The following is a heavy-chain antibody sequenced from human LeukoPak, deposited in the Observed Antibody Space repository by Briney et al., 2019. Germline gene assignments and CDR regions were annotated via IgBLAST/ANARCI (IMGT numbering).Heavy chain of an antibody. Sequence: GGSLRLSCAASGLTVSSNYVSWARQAPGECRECPSVMYRGGPTYYADSVKGRFTISRDNSKNTLYLQMNSLRDEDTAVYYCARDSYVDSEAVRWFDPWGQGTLVTVSS. V-gene: IGHV3-66*01. D-gene: IGHD4-17*01. J-gene: IGHJ5*02. CDR3: ARDSYVDSEAVRWFDP. CDR2: MYRGGPT. CDR1: GLTVSSNY.